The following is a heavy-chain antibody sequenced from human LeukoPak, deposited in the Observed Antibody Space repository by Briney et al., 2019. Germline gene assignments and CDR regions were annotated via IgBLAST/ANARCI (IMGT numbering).Heavy chain of an antibody. CDR1: GASFSGYY. CDR3: ARESYSSSWYGDYFDY. V-gene: IGHV4-34*01. CDR2: INHSGST. J-gene: IGHJ4*02. D-gene: IGHD6-13*01. Sequence: SETLSLTCAVYGASFSGYYWSWIRQPPGKGLEWIGEINHSGSTNYNPSLKSRVTISVDTSKNQFSLKLSSVTAADTAVYYCARESYSSSWYGDYFDYWGQGTLVTVSS.